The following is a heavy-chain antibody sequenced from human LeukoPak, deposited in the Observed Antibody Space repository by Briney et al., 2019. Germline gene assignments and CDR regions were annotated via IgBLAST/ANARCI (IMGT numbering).Heavy chain of an antibody. CDR3: ARSNYDFFDY. D-gene: IGHD3-3*01. V-gene: IGHV4-39*01. Sequence: PSETLSLTCTVSGGSISSSSYYWGWIRQPPGKGLEWIGSIYYTGSTYYNPSLKSRVTISVDTSKNQFSLKVSSVTAADKAVYYCARSNYDFFDYWGQGTLVTVSS. CDR2: IYYTGST. J-gene: IGHJ4*02. CDR1: GGSISSSSYY.